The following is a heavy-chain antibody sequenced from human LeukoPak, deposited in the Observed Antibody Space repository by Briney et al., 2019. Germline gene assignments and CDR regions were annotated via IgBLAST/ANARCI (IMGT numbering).Heavy chain of an antibody. J-gene: IGHJ6*03. CDR2: IKQDGSEK. CDR1: GFTFSSYW. V-gene: IGHV3-7*01. Sequence: GGSLRLSCAASGFTFSSYWMSRVRQAPGKGLEWVANIKQDGSEKYYVDSVKGRFTISRDNAKNSLYLQMNSLRAEDTAVYYCAGEPTYYYGPYYYYYMDVWGKGTTVTVSS. D-gene: IGHD3-10*01. CDR3: AGEPTYYYGPYYYYYMDV.